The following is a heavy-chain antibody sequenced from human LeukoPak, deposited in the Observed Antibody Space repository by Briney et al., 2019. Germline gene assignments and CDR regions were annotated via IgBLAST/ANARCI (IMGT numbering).Heavy chain of an antibody. CDR2: IKQAGSEK. Sequence: GGSLRLSCAASGFTFSTYWMSWVRQAPGKGLEWVASIKQAGSEKYYVDSVKGRVTIPRDNAKNSLYLLMNSLRAEDTAMYYCARRAGDYSHPYDYWGQGTLVTVSS. CDR3: ARRAGDYSHPYDY. V-gene: IGHV3-7*03. CDR1: GFTFSTYW. D-gene: IGHD3-22*01. J-gene: IGHJ4*02.